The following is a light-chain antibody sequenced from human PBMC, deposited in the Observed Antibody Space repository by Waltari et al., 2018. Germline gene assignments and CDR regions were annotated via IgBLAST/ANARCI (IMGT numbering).Light chain of an antibody. CDR2: ASS. CDR3: QKSYTPLRT. Sequence: IQMTQPPSSLSASVGGRVTITSRASRNINNFLNWYQQKPGRAPKILIYASSCVPPGVPTMFTGSGSGKNFSLTISCLQPDDFATYYCQKSYTPLRTFGRGTTVAIK. J-gene: IGKJ2*01. V-gene: IGKV1-39*01. CDR1: RNINNF.